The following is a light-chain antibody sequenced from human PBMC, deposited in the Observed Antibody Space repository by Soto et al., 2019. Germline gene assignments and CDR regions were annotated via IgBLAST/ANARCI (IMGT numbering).Light chain of an antibody. CDR1: QSVSSSY. CDR3: QQYNDWRT. Sequence: EIVLTQSPGTLSLSPGERATLSCRASQSVSSSYLAWYQQKPGQAPRLLIYGASSRATGIPDRISGSGSGTDFTLTISSLQSEDFAVYYCQQYNDWRTFGQGTKVDI. V-gene: IGKV3-20*01. J-gene: IGKJ1*01. CDR2: GAS.